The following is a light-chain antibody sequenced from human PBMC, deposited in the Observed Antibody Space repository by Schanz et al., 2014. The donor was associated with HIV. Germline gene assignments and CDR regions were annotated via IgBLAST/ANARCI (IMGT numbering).Light chain of an antibody. CDR1: SSNVGSNT. CDR3: AAWDDALSGPV. Sequence: QSVLAQPPSASGTPGQTVTISCSGSSSNVGSNTVHWYQQLPGTAPRLLVYNNNQRPSGVPDRFSGSKSGTSASLVISGLQSDDEAYFYCAAWDDALSGPVFGGGTKVTVL. J-gene: IGLJ2*01. V-gene: IGLV1-44*01. CDR2: NNN.